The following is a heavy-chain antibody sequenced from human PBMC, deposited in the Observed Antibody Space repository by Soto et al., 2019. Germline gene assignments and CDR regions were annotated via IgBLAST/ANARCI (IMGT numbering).Heavy chain of an antibody. CDR2: INSDGSST. J-gene: IGHJ1*01. D-gene: IGHD3-22*01. V-gene: IGHV3-74*01. CDR3: ARSKTITMIEN. CDR1: GFTFSSYW. Sequence: EVQLVESGGGLVQPGGSLRLSCAASGFTFSSYWMHWVRQAPGKGLVWVSRINSDGSSTTYADSVKGRFTISRDNAKNTLDLQMNSLRAEDTAVYYCARSKTITMIENWGQGTLVTVSS.